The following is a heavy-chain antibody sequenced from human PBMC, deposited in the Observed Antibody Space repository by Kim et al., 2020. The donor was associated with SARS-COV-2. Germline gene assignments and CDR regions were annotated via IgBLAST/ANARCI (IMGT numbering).Heavy chain of an antibody. J-gene: IGHJ6*02. D-gene: IGHD3-10*01. CDR2: ISYDGSNK. CDR3: ATFGYYYYGVDV. V-gene: IGHV3-30*03. Sequence: GGSLRLSCAASGFTFSSYGMHWVRQAPGKGLEWVAVISYDGSNKYYADSVKGRFTISRDNSKNTLYLQMNSLRAEDTAVYYCATFGYYYYGVDVWGQGTTVTVSS. CDR1: GFTFSSYG.